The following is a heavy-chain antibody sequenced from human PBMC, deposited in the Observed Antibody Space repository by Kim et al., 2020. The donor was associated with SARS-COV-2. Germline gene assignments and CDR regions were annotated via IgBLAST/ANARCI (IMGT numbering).Heavy chain of an antibody. J-gene: IGHJ3*02. CDR3: SKDQTADYYDSRGYYYPSAAFDT. CDR2: IRGNSGSI. Sequence: GGSLRLSCAASGFRFNRYGMNWVRQAPGKGLEWVSGIRGNSGSIYYADSVKGRFSISRDNSRKVLYLQLNDLRVEDSARYFCSKDQTADYYDSRGYYYPSAAFDTWGQGTLVAVSS. D-gene: IGHD3-22*01. CDR1: GFRFNRYG. V-gene: IGHV3-23*01.